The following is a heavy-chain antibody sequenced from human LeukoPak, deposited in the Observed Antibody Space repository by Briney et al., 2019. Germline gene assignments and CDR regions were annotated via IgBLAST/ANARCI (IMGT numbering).Heavy chain of an antibody. CDR3: AREWFGGYFDY. CDR1: GGSISSGDYY. Sequence: SETLSLTCTVSGGSISSGDYYWSWIRQPPGKGLEWIGYTYYSGSTYYNPSLKSRVTISVDTSKNQFSLKLSSVTAADTAVYYCAREWFGGYFDYWGQGTLVTVSS. V-gene: IGHV4-30-4*01. CDR2: TYYSGST. J-gene: IGHJ4*02. D-gene: IGHD3-10*01.